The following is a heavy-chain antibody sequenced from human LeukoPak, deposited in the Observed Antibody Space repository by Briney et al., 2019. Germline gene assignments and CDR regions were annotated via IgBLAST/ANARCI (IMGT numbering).Heavy chain of an antibody. CDR3: ARLLRAYCGGDCYPKYYYYYMDV. J-gene: IGHJ6*03. CDR1: GGSFSGYY. V-gene: IGHV4-34*01. Sequence: SETLSLTCAVYGGSFSGYYWSWIRQPPGKGLEWIGEINHSESTNYNPSLKSRVTISVDTSKNQFSLKLSSVTAADTAVYYCARLLRAYCGGDCYPKYYYYYMDVWGKGTTVTVSS. CDR2: INHSEST. D-gene: IGHD2-21*02.